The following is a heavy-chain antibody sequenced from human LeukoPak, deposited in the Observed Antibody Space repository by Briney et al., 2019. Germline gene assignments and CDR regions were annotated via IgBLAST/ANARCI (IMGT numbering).Heavy chain of an antibody. CDR3: ARGLILAGQLWWGNWFDP. V-gene: IGHV4-39*01. Sequence: SETLSLTCTVSGGSISSSSYYWGWIRQPPGKGLEWIGSIYYSGSTYYNPSLKSRVTISVDTSKNQFSLKLSSVTAADTAVYYCARGLILAGQLWWGNWFDPWGQGTLVTVSS. D-gene: IGHD5-18*01. CDR2: IYYSGST. J-gene: IGHJ5*02. CDR1: GGSISSSSYY.